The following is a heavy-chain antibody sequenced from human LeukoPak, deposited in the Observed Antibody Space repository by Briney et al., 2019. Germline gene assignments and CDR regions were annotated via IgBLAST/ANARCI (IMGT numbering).Heavy chain of an antibody. CDR1: GFTFSSFA. CDR2: INGRGDDT. V-gene: IGHV3-23*01. Sequence: GGSLRLSCAASGFTFSSFAMSWVRQAPGKRLEWVSAINGRGDDTYYPDSVKGRFTISRDNSNNTLYLQMNSLRADDTAVYYCAKGHRESSSFFDSWGQGIPVTVSS. CDR3: AKGHRESSSFFDS. J-gene: IGHJ4*02.